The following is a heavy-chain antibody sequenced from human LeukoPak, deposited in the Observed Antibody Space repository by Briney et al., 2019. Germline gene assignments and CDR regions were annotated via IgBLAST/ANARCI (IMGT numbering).Heavy chain of an antibody. CDR2: IWYDGNYK. D-gene: IGHD6-13*01. J-gene: IGHJ4*02. CDR1: GFTFSTYG. V-gene: IGHV3-33*01. Sequence: PGRSLRLSCVASGFTFSTYGTHWVRQAPGKGLEWVALIWYDGNYKYYADSVKGRFTISRDNSKNTLYLQMNSLRVEDTAVYYCARDGGQQMEKFDYWGQGTLVTVSS. CDR3: ARDGGQQMEKFDY.